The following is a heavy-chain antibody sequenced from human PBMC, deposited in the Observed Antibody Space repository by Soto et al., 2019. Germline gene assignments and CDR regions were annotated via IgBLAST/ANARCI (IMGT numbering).Heavy chain of an antibody. Sequence: ASVKVSCKASGYSFTNLHIHWVRQAPGQGLEWMGRIIPILGIANYAQKFQGRVTITADKSTSTAYMELSSLRSEDTAVYYCAREHDYGDYAVDYWGQGTLVTVSS. CDR1: GYSFTNLH. D-gene: IGHD4-17*01. V-gene: IGHV1-69*04. CDR2: IIPILGIA. J-gene: IGHJ4*02. CDR3: AREHDYGDYAVDY.